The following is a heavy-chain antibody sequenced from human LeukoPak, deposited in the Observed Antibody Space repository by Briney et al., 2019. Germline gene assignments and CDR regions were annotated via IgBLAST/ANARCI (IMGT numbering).Heavy chain of an antibody. CDR1: GGSISSGDYY. D-gene: IGHD3-16*01. J-gene: IGHJ4*02. V-gene: IGHV4-30-4*01. Sequence: SETLSLTCTVSGGSISSGDYYWSWIRQPPGKGLEWIGYIYYSRSTYYNPSLKSRVTISVDTSKNQFSLKLSSVTAADTAVYYCAREGGLQAFDYWGQGTLVTVSS. CDR2: IYYSRST. CDR3: AREGGLQAFDY.